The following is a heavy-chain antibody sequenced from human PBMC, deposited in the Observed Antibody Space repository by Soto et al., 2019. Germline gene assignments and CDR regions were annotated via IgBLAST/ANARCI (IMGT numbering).Heavy chain of an antibody. Sequence: EVQLLESGGGLVQPGGSLRLSCVASGFTFSSYAVSWVRQAPGKGLEWVSAISVNGVSTYYADSVKGRFTISRDNSKNTLYLQMNSLRAEDTAVYYCAKGGGSSHFDNWGQGTLVTVSS. J-gene: IGHJ4*02. V-gene: IGHV3-23*01. D-gene: IGHD1-26*01. CDR3: AKGGGSSHFDN. CDR2: ISVNGVST. CDR1: GFTFSSYA.